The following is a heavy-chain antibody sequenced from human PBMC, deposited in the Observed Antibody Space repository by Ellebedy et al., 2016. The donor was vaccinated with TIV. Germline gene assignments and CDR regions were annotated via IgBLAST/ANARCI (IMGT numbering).Heavy chain of an antibody. Sequence: GESLKISCAASGFTFSDYYMSWIRQAPGKGLEWVSYISSSGSTIYYADSVKGRFTISRDNAKNSLYLQMNSLRAEDTAVYYCARAIGAAARYNWFDPWGQGTLVTVSS. J-gene: IGHJ5*02. CDR2: ISSSGSTI. CDR1: GFTFSDYY. CDR3: ARAIGAAARYNWFDP. V-gene: IGHV3-11*01. D-gene: IGHD6-13*01.